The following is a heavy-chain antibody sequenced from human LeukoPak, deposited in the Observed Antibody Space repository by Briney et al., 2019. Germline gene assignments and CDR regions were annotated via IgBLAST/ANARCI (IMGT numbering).Heavy chain of an antibody. CDR2: IYYSGST. J-gene: IGHJ4*02. V-gene: IGHV4-59*01. CDR1: GGSISSYY. CDR3: ASGDYYDSSGYYAH. Sequence: PSETLPLTCTVSGGSISSYYWSWIRQPPGKGLEWIGYIYYSGSTNYNPSLKSRVTISVDTSKNQFSLKLSSVTAADTAVYYCASGDYYDSSGYYAHWGQGTLVTVSS. D-gene: IGHD3-22*01.